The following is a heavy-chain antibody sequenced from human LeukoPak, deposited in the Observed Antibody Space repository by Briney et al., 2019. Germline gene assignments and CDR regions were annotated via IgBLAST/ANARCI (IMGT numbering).Heavy chain of an antibody. CDR3: AKGGWLYMDV. V-gene: IGHV3-9*01. Sequence: GGSLRLSCAASGFTFDDYAMHWVRQAPGKGLEWVSGISWNSGSIGYADSVKGRFTISRDNSKNSLYLQMNSLRTEDTALYYCAKGGWLYMDVRGKGTTVTISS. CDR2: ISWNSGSI. D-gene: IGHD6-19*01. CDR1: GFTFDDYA. J-gene: IGHJ6*03.